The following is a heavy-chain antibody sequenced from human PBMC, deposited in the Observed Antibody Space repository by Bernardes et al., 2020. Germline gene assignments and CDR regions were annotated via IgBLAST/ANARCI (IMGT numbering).Heavy chain of an antibody. D-gene: IGHD3-3*01. V-gene: IGHV4-39*01. CDR1: GGSISSSSYY. CDR2: IYYSGST. Sequence: SETLSLTCTVSGGSISSSSYYWGWIRQPPGKGLEWIGSIYYSGSTYYNPSLKSRVTISVDTSKNQFSLKLSSVTAADTAVYYCARKIRNFLEWLPFDYWGQGTLVTVSS. CDR3: ARKIRNFLEWLPFDY. J-gene: IGHJ4*02.